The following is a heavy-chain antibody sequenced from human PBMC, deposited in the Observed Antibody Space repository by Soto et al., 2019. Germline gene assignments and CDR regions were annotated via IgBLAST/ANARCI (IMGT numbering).Heavy chain of an antibody. CDR1: GFTFSSYA. D-gene: IGHD3-22*01. CDR3: AKEYYDSSGYYYYYYFDY. J-gene: IGHJ4*02. CDR2: ISGSGGST. V-gene: IGHV3-23*01. Sequence: GGSLRLSCAASGFTFSSYAMSWVRQAPGKGLEWVSAISGSGGSTYYADSVKGRFTISRDNSKNTLYLQMNSLRAEDTAVYYCAKEYYDSSGYYYYYYFDYWGQGTLVTVSS.